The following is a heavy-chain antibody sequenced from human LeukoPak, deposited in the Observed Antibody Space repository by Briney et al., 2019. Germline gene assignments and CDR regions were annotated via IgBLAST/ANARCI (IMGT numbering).Heavy chain of an antibody. D-gene: IGHD6-13*01. CDR1: GYTLTESS. Sequence: GASVKVSCKVSGYTLTESSMHWVRQAPGKGLEWMGGFDPEDGETIYAQKFQGRVTMTEDTSTDTAYMELSSLRSEDTAVYYCATLHIAAAGTTDLDYWGQGTLVTVSS. V-gene: IGHV1-24*01. J-gene: IGHJ4*02. CDR3: ATLHIAAAGTTDLDY. CDR2: FDPEDGET.